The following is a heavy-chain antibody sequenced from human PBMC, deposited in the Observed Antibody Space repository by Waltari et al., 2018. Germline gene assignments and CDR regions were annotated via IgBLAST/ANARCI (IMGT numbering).Heavy chain of an antibody. CDR1: GGSISRYY. V-gene: IGHV4-59*01. CDR3: ARAPLPVVGPGGRRPEYYFDY. Sequence: QVQLQESGPGLVKPSETLSLTCTVSGGSISRYYWSWIRQPPGTGLEWIGYIYYSGSTNYNPSLKSRVTISVDTSKNQFSLKLSSVTAADTAVYYCARAPLPVVGPGGRRPEYYFDYWGQGTLVTVSS. CDR2: IYYSGST. D-gene: IGHD1-26*01. J-gene: IGHJ4*02.